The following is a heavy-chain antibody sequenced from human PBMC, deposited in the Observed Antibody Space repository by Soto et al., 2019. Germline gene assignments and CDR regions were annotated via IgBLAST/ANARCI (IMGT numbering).Heavy chain of an antibody. J-gene: IGHJ4*02. CDR3: ARDSDTKGVVPYYFDY. D-gene: IGHD3-3*01. V-gene: IGHV1-69*13. Sequence: SVKVSCKASGGTFSSYAISWVRQAPGQGLEWMGGIIPIFGTTNYAQKFQGRVTITADESTSTAYMELSSLSSEDTAVYYCARDSDTKGVVPYYFDYWGQGTLVTVSS. CDR1: GGTFSSYA. CDR2: IIPIFGTT.